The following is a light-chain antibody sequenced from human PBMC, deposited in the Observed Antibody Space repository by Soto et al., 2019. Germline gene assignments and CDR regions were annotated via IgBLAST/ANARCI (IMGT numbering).Light chain of an antibody. V-gene: IGLV1-51*02. CDR2: ENN. J-gene: IGLJ2*01. CDR3: GTWDTSLSAVV. CDR1: SSNIGSNY. Sequence: QSVLTQPPSVSAAPGQKVTISCSGSSSNIGSNYVSWYQQLPGTAPQVLIYENNKRPSGIPDRFSGSSSGTSATLGITGLQTGDEADYYCGTWDTSLSAVVFGGGTKLTVL.